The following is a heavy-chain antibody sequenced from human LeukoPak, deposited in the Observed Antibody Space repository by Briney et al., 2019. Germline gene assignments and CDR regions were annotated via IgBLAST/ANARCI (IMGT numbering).Heavy chain of an antibody. Sequence: GESLKISCKGSGYSFTSYWIGWVRQMPAKGLEWMGIVYPRDSDTRYSPSFQGQVPISADKSISTAYLQWSSLKASDTAMYYCARGTTTYYYDAFDIWGQGTMVTVSS. J-gene: IGHJ3*02. CDR1: GYSFTSYW. V-gene: IGHV5-51*01. CDR3: ARGTTTYYYDAFDI. D-gene: IGHD3-10*01. CDR2: VYPRDSDT.